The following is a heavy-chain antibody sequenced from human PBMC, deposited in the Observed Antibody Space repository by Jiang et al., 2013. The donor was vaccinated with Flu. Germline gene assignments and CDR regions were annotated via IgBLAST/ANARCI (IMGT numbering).Heavy chain of an antibody. CDR1: GDYVSSGNNY. D-gene: IGHD1-20*01. J-gene: IGHJ3*01. CDR2: PLHGGT. V-gene: IGHV4-31*11. CDR3: ARVFVTGTTPRAFDL. Sequence: GLVKPSQTLSLTCAVSGDYVSSGNNYWSWGPPAPREGPGVDWILPLHGGTYYSPSLKSRIQISRDTSKNQFSLKLDSVTAADTAVYYCARVFVTGTTPRAFDLWGQGTMVTVSS.